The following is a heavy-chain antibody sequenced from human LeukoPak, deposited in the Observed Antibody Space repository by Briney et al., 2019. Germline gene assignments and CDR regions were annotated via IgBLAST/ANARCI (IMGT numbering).Heavy chain of an antibody. CDR1: GGSISSSSYY. V-gene: IGHV4-39*07. CDR3: ARESGVNGNWFDP. CDR2: IYYSGST. J-gene: IGHJ5*02. D-gene: IGHD2-8*01. Sequence: SETLSLTCTVSGGSISSSSYYWGWIRQPPGKGLEWIGSIYYSGSTYYNPSLKSRVTISVDRSKNQFSLKLSSVTAADTAVYYCARESGVNGNWFDPWGQGTLVTVPS.